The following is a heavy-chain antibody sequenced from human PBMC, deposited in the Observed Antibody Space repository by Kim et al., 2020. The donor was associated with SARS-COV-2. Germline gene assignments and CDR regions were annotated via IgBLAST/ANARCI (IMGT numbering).Heavy chain of an antibody. D-gene: IGHD2-2*01. CDR1: GGSISSGGYY. Sequence: SETLSLTCTVSGGSISSGGYYWSWIRQHPGKGLEWIGYIYYSGSTYYNPSLKSRVTISVDTSKNQFSLKLSSVTAADTAVYYCATDCSSTSCRAYWGQGTLVTVSS. CDR2: IYYSGST. V-gene: IGHV4-31*03. CDR3: ATDCSSTSCRAY. J-gene: IGHJ4*02.